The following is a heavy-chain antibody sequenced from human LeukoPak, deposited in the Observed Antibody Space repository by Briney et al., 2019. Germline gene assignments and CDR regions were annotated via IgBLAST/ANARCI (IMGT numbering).Heavy chain of an antibody. CDR3: AKHLTATNTYIFFGLDV. Sequence: GASVKVSCKASGYTFTGYYMHWVRQAPGQGLEWMGWINPNSGGTNYAQKFQGRVTMTRDTSISTAYMELSRLRPEDTALYYCAKHLTATNTYIFFGLDVWGQGTSVTVSS. CDR2: INPNSGGT. D-gene: IGHD1-26*01. J-gene: IGHJ6*02. CDR1: GYTFTGYY. V-gene: IGHV1-2*02.